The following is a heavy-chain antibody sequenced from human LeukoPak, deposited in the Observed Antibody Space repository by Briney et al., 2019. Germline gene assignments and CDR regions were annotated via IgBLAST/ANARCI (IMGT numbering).Heavy chain of an antibody. CDR2: IYYSGST. Sequence: PSETLSLTCTVSGGSISTDSFYWGWLRQPPGKGLEWIGTIYYSGSTYYNPSLKSRVTISVDTSKNQFSLKLSSVTAADTAVYYCATTAYGYFDYWGQGTLVTVSS. J-gene: IGHJ4*02. V-gene: IGHV4-39*01. CDR3: ATTAYGYFDY. CDR1: GGSISTDSFY. D-gene: IGHD2-8*01.